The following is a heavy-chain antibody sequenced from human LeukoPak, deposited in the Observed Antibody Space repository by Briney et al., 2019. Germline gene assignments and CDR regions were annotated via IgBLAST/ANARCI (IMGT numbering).Heavy chain of an antibody. Sequence: SETLSLTCSVSGDSISSSSYYWGWIRQPPGKGLEWIGTIQYSVTTYYNPSLKSRVSISVDTSKKQFSLKLSSVTATDTAVYYCARRRWGYGSGSYDYWGQGTLVTVSS. CDR3: ARRRWGYGSGSYDY. V-gene: IGHV4-39*07. CDR1: GDSISSSSYY. CDR2: IQYSVTT. J-gene: IGHJ4*02. D-gene: IGHD3-10*01.